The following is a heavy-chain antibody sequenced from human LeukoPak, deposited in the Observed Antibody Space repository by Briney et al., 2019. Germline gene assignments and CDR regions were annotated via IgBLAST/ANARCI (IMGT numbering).Heavy chain of an antibody. J-gene: IGHJ4*02. Sequence: SETLSLTCTVSGGSISSYYWSWLRQPAGKGLEWIGRIYTSGSTNYKPSLKSRVTMSGDTSKNQFSLKLSSVTAADTAVYYCARVSAAGFPFDYWGQGTLVTVSS. CDR1: GGSISSYY. D-gene: IGHD6-13*01. CDR2: IYTSGST. V-gene: IGHV4-4*07. CDR3: ARVSAAGFPFDY.